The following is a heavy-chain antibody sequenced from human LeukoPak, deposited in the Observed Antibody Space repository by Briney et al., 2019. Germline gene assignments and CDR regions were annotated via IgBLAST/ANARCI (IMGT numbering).Heavy chain of an antibody. J-gene: IGHJ4*02. Sequence: GGSLRLSCAASGFTFSNYWMSWVRQAPGKGLEWVANIKPDGSEKTYVDPVKGRFTISRDNARNSLYLQMNSLRAEDTAVYYCATVWLTAPYLDYWGQGTLVTVSS. D-gene: IGHD6-19*01. CDR3: ATVWLTAPYLDY. V-gene: IGHV3-7*01. CDR2: IKPDGSEK. CDR1: GFTFSNYW.